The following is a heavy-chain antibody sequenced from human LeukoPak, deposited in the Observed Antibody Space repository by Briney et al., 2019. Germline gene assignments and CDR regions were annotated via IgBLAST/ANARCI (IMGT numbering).Heavy chain of an antibody. CDR1: GYSFTSYW. Sequence: GESLKISCKGSGYSFTSYWIGWVSQMPGKGLEWMGIIYPGDSDTRYSPSFQGQVTISADKSISTAYLQWSSLKASDTAMYYCARQAPYYYGSGSLIGAFDIWGQGTMVTVSS. CDR3: ARQAPYYYGSGSLIGAFDI. D-gene: IGHD3-10*01. CDR2: IYPGDSDT. J-gene: IGHJ3*02. V-gene: IGHV5-51*01.